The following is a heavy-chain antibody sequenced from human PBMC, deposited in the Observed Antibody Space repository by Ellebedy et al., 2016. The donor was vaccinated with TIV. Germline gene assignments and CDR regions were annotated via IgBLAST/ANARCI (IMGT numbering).Heavy chain of an antibody. J-gene: IGHJ4*02. CDR1: GYTLTELS. CDR3: ARGESGYFYYFDY. D-gene: IGHD5-12*01. Sequence: ASVKVSXXVSGYTLTELSMHWVRQAPGKGLEWMGGFDPEDGETIYAQKFQGRVTMTEDTSTDTAYMELSSLRSEDTAVYYCARGESGYFYYFDYWGQGTLITVSS. V-gene: IGHV1-24*01. CDR2: FDPEDGET.